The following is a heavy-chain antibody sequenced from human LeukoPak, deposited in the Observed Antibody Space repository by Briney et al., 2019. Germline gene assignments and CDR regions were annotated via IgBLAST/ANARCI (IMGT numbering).Heavy chain of an antibody. D-gene: IGHD3-10*01. V-gene: IGHV1-69*13. CDR1: GGTFSSYA. CDR2: IIPIFGTA. CDR3: ARAKSMVRGGEVYYFYYMVV. J-gene: IGHJ6*03. Sequence: ASVKVSCKASGGTFSSYAISWVRQAPGQGLEWMGGIIPIFGTANYAQKFQGRVTITADESTSTTYMELSSLRSEDTAVYYCARAKSMVRGGEVYYFYYMVVWGKGTTVTISS.